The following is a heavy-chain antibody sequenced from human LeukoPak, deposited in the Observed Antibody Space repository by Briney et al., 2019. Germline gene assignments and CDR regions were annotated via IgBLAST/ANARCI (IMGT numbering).Heavy chain of an antibody. Sequence: SETLSLTCTVSGGSISSYYWSWIRQPPGKGLEWIGYIYYSGSTNYKPSLKSRVTISVDTSKNQFSLKLSSVTAADTAVYYCARHHRWVRSNWFDPWGQGTLVTVSS. CDR3: ARHHRWVRSNWFDP. CDR2: IYYSGST. D-gene: IGHD1-26*01. CDR1: GGSISSYY. J-gene: IGHJ5*02. V-gene: IGHV4-59*08.